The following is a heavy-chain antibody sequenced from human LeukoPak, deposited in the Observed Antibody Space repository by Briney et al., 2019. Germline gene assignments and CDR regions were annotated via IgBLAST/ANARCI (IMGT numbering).Heavy chain of an antibody. J-gene: IGHJ4*02. CDR2: IYYSGST. D-gene: IGHD3-22*01. CDR1: GASINSSSYY. V-gene: IGHV4-39*07. Sequence: SETLSLTCSVSGASINSSSYYWGWIRQPPGKGLEWIGSIYYSGSTYYNPSLKSRVTISVDTSKNQFSLKLSSVTAADTAVYYCARDLSPGYDSSGYYDYWGQGTLVTVSS. CDR3: ARDLSPGYDSSGYYDY.